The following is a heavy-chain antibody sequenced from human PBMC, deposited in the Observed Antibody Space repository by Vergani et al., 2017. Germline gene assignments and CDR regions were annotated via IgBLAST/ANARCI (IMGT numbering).Heavy chain of an antibody. CDR1: GGSISSSY. D-gene: IGHD6-6*01. CDR3: ARGDSSYYYYYGMDV. CDR2: IYYSGSN. V-gene: IGHV4-59*01. J-gene: IGHJ6*02. Sequence: QVQLQESGPGLVKPSETLYLTCAVSGGSISSSYWCWIRQPPGKGLGWVGYIYYSGSNNYNPSLKSRVTISVDTSKHQFSLKLSAVTAADTAVYYCARGDSSYYYYYGMDVWGQGTTVTVSS.